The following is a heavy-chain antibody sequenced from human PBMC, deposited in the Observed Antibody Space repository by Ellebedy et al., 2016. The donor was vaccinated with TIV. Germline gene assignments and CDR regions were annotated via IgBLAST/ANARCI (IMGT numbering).Heavy chain of an antibody. J-gene: IGHJ1*01. CDR3: AKDKFTVNMYFLGGEHLQH. CDR1: GFTFSSYA. D-gene: IGHD4-17*01. CDR2: LSGSGDST. V-gene: IGHV3-23*01. Sequence: GGSLRLXXAASGFTFSSYAMTWVRQAPGKGLEWVSALSGSGDSTYYADSVKGRFTISRDISKNTVYLQMNSLRAEDTAVYYCAKDKFTVNMYFLGGEHLQHWGQGTLVTVSS.